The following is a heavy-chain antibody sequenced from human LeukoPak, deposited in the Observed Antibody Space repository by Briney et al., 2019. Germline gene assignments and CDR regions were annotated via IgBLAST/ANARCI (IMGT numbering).Heavy chain of an antibody. J-gene: IGHJ4*02. CDR2: IYYSGSA. CDR1: GGSISNGDHY. Sequence: SETLSLTCTVSGGSISNGDHYWSWIRQHPGKGLEWIGHIYYSGSAYYNPSLKSRVTISVDTSENQFSLKLSSVTAADTAVYYCARVNYGSATKEDYWGQGTLVTVSS. CDR3: ARVNYGSATKEDY. D-gene: IGHD3-10*01. V-gene: IGHV4-31*03.